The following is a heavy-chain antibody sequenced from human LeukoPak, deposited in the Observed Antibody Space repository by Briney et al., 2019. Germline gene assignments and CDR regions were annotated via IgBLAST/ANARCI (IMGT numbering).Heavy chain of an antibody. CDR2: IQQNGIEK. CDR1: GFTFSSYW. V-gene: IGHV3-7*03. J-gene: IGHJ5*02. CDR3: ARDRDGKDL. D-gene: IGHD1-1*01. Sequence: GGSLRLSCAASGFTFSSYWMSWVRQAPGKGLEWVANIQQNGIEKYSVEGRFTISRDNVNSLLYLRINSLRADDTAMYYCARDRDGKDLWGQGTLVTVSS.